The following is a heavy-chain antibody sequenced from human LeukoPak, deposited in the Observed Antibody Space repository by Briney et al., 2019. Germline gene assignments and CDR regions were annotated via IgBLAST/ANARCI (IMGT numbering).Heavy chain of an antibody. D-gene: IGHD3-22*01. J-gene: IGHJ4*02. CDR3: ARGTHYYDSSGYHLDY. CDR2: IIPIFGTA. CDR1: GGTFSSYA. V-gene: IGHV1-69*13. Sequence: SVKVSCKASGGTFSSYAISWVRQAPGQGLEWMGGIIPIFGTANYAQKFQGRVTITADESTSTAYMELSSLRSEDTAVYYCARGTHYYDSSGYHLDYWGQGTLVTVSS.